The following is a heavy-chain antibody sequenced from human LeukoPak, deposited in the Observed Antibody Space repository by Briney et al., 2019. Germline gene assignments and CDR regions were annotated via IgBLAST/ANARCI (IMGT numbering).Heavy chain of an antibody. V-gene: IGHV4-38-2*01. CDR2: IYHSGST. D-gene: IGHD3-22*01. J-gene: IGHJ5*02. Sequence: SETLSLTCAVPGYSISSGYNWGWIRQPPGKGLEWIGSIYHSGSTYYNPSLKSRVTISVDTSKNQFSLKLSSVTAADTAVYYCARANYYDSSGSIANWFDPWGQGTLVTVSS. CDR1: GYSISSGYN. CDR3: ARANYYDSSGSIANWFDP.